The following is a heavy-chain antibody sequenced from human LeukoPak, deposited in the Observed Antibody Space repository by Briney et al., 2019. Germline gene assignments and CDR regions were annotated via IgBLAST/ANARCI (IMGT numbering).Heavy chain of an antibody. CDR2: INPNSGGT. CDR3: ARLLASVPAFYLDP. D-gene: IGHD2-2*01. V-gene: IGHV1-2*02. J-gene: IGHJ5*02. Sequence: ASVKVSCKASGYTFTGYYMHWVRQAPGQGLEWMGWINPNSGGTNYAQKFQGRVTMTRDTSISTAYMELSRLRSDDTAVYYCARLLASVPAFYLDPWGQGTLVTVSS. CDR1: GYTFTGYY.